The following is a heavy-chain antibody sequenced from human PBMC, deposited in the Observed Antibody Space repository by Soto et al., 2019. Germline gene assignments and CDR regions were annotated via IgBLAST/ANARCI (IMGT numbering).Heavy chain of an antibody. J-gene: IGHJ6*03. CDR3: ARDVWDYDFWSGYFYYYYYYMDV. CDR2: IKQDGSEK. Sequence: GGSLRLSCAASGFTFSSYWMSWVRQAPGKGLEWVANIKQDGSEKYYVDSVKGRFTISRDNAKNSLYLQMNSLRAEDTAVYYCARDVWDYDFWSGYFYYYYYYMDVWGKGTTVTVSS. D-gene: IGHD3-3*01. V-gene: IGHV3-7*01. CDR1: GFTFSSYW.